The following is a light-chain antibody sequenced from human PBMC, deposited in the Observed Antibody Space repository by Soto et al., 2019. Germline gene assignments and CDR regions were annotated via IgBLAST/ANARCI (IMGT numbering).Light chain of an antibody. CDR2: ATS. V-gene: IGKV1-12*01. Sequence: IQMTQSPSSVSASVGDRVTMTCRARQGVGGWLAWYQQKPGKVPKILMYATSSLHSGVPSRFSGSGAGTDLTLSISSLQPEDFATSYCQQTHSLPLSFGPGTKVDIK. J-gene: IGKJ3*01. CDR1: QGVGGW. CDR3: QQTHSLPLS.